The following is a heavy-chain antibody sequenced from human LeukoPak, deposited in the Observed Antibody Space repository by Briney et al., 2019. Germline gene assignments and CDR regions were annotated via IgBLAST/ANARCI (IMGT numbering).Heavy chain of an antibody. CDR3: ARAQYSGSCFDY. Sequence: SETLSLTCTASVGSISGYFWSWVRQAPGTGLDWIGHIYYSGATNYNPSLRSRVTISVDTSKNQFSLKLRSVTAADTAVYYCARAQYSGSCFDYWGQGALVTVSS. CDR2: IYYSGAT. J-gene: IGHJ4*02. D-gene: IGHD1-26*01. V-gene: IGHV4-59*13. CDR1: VGSISGYF.